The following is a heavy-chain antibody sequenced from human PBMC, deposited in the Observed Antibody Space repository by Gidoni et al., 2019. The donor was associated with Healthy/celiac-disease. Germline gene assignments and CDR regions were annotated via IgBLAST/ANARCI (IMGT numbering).Heavy chain of an antibody. Sequence: QLQLQESGPGLVKPSETLSLTCTVSGGSISSSSYYWGWIRQPPGKGLEWIGSIYYSGSTYYNPSLKSRVTISVDTSKNQFSLKLSSVTAADTAVYYCARHRGYGSGSYWHFDYWGQGTLVTVSS. CDR3: ARHRGYGSGSYWHFDY. D-gene: IGHD3-10*01. CDR2: IYYSGST. CDR1: GGSISSSSYY. V-gene: IGHV4-39*01. J-gene: IGHJ4*02.